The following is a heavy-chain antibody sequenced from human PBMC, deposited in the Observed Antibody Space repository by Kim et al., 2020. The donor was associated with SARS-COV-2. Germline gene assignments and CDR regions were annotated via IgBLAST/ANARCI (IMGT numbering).Heavy chain of an antibody. D-gene: IGHD5-18*01. J-gene: IGHJ6*02. CDR2: INHSGST. CDR1: GGSFSGYY. Sequence: SETLSLTCAVYGGSFSGYYWSWIRQPPGKGLEWIGEINHSGSTNYNPSLKSRVTISVDTSKNQFSLKLSSVTAADTAVYYCARERRGIQLWFTPSTDYYYYGMDVWGQGTTVTVSS. V-gene: IGHV4-34*01. CDR3: ARERRGIQLWFTPSTDYYYYGMDV.